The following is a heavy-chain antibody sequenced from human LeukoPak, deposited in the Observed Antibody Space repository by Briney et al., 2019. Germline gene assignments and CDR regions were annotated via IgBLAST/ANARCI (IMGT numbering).Heavy chain of an antibody. V-gene: IGHV3-30-3*01. J-gene: IGHJ3*02. Sequence: PGRSLRLSCAASGFTFSSYAMHWVRQAPGKGLEWVAVISYDGSNKYYADSVKGRFTISRDNSKNTLYLQMNSLRAEDTAVYYCAREDYGDYGAFDIWGQGTMVTVSS. CDR1: GFTFSSYA. D-gene: IGHD4-17*01. CDR3: AREDYGDYGAFDI. CDR2: ISYDGSNK.